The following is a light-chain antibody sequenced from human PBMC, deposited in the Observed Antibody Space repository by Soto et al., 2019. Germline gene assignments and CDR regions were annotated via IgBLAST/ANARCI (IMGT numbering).Light chain of an antibody. CDR2: GAS. J-gene: IGKJ4*01. CDR3: HQRGSWPLT. Sequence: EIVLTQSPGTLSLSPGGRATLSCRASQSVSSSYLAWYQQKPGQAPRLVIYGASSRATGIPDRFSGSGSGTDFTLTISSLEPEDSAVYYCHQRGSWPLTFGGGTKVDIK. CDR1: QSVSSSY. V-gene: IGKV3-20*01.